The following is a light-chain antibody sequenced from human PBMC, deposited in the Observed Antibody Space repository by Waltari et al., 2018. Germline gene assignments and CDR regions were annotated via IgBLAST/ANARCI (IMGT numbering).Light chain of an antibody. CDR2: GAS. V-gene: IGKV3-15*01. CDR3: QQYNHWPPST. Sequence: EIVMTHPPATLSVSPGERATLSCRASQSVADNLAWYQHKPGQAPRLLIYGASTRATGIPGRFSGSGSGTEFTLTISGLQSEDFALYYCQQYNHWPPSTFGQGTKVEIK. CDR1: QSVADN. J-gene: IGKJ1*01.